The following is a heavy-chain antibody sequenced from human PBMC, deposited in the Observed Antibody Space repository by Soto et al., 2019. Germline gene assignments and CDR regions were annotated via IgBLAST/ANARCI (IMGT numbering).Heavy chain of an antibody. CDR2: ISGSGGST. Sequence: GGSLRLSCAASGFTFSSYAMSWVRQAPGKGLEWVSAISGSGGSTYYADSVKGRFTISRDNSKNTLYLQMNSLRAEDTAVYYCANRLGATVTKGGDAFDIWGQGTMVTVSS. D-gene: IGHD4-17*01. CDR3: ANRLGATVTKGGDAFDI. J-gene: IGHJ3*02. V-gene: IGHV3-23*01. CDR1: GFTFSSYA.